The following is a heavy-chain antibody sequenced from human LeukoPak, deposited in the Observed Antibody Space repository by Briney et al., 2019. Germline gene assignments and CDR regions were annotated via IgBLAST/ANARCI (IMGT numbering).Heavy chain of an antibody. CDR2: IKSKTDGGTT. CDR3: TTDERGRDHIVVVPAAKGIPQFIDY. Sequence: GGSLRLSCAASGFTFSNAWMSWVRQAPGKGLEWVGRIKSKTDGGTTDYAAPVKGRFTISRDDSKNTLYLQMNSLKTEDTAVYYCTTDERGRDHIVVVPAAKGIPQFIDYWGQGTLVTVSS. V-gene: IGHV3-15*01. J-gene: IGHJ4*02. CDR1: GFTFSNAW. D-gene: IGHD2-2*01.